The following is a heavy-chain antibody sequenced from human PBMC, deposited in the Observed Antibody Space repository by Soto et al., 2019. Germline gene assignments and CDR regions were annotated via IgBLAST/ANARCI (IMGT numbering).Heavy chain of an antibody. V-gene: IGHV3-30*03. D-gene: IGHD3-10*01. J-gene: IGHJ4*02. Sequence: GGSLRLSCAASGFTFSSYGMHWVRQAPGKGLEWVAVISYDGSNKYYADSVKGRFTISRDNSKNTLYLQMNSLRAEDTAVYYCAREGVTPPGLEYWGQGTLVTVSS. CDR3: AREGVTPPGLEY. CDR2: ISYDGSNK. CDR1: GFTFSSYG.